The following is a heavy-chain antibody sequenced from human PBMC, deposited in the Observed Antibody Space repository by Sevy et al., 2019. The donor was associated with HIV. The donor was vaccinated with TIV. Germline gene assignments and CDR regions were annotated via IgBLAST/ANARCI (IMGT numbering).Heavy chain of an antibody. V-gene: IGHV4-34*01. D-gene: IGHD2-2*01. CDR3: ARSPPVVVVPGAPSWFDP. CDR2: NNHSGST. J-gene: IGHJ5*02. CDR1: GGSFSGYY. Sequence: SETLSLTCAVHGGSFSGYYWSWIRQPPGKGLEWIGENNHSGSTNYNPSLKSRVTISVDTSKKQFSLKLSSVTAADTAVYYCARSPPVVVVPGAPSWFDPWGQGTMVTVSS.